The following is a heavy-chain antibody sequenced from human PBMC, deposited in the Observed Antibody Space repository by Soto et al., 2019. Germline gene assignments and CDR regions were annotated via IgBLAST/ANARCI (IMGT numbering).Heavy chain of an antibody. D-gene: IGHD1-26*01. CDR1: GGSISSGGYS. J-gene: IGHJ4*02. CDR3: ARDPVGATYFDY. Sequence: SETLSLTCAVSGGSISSGGYSWSWIRQPPGKGLEWIGYIYYSGSTYYNPSLKSRVTISVDKSKNQFSLKLSSVTAADTAVYYCARDPVGATYFDYWGQGALVTVSS. CDR2: IYYSGST. V-gene: IGHV4-30-4*07.